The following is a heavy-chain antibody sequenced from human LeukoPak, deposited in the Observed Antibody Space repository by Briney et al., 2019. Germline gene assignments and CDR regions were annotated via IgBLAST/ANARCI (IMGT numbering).Heavy chain of an antibody. V-gene: IGHV3-48*02. CDR2: ISSSSSSI. D-gene: IGHD3-22*01. CDR3: ARVRPGLFLDY. J-gene: IGHJ4*02. Sequence: GGSRRLSCAAAGFTFSSYSVNWVRQAPGKGLEWVSSISSSSSSISYADSVKGRFTISRDNAKNPLYLQMNSLRDEDTAVYYCARVRPGLFLDYWGQGTLVTVSS. CDR1: GFTFSSYS.